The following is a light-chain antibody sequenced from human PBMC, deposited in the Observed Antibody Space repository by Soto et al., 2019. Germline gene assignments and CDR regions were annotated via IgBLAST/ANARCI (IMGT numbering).Light chain of an antibody. CDR2: AAS. Sequence: ESVLTQSPGTLSLSPGERAALSCRASQSVSSSYLAWYQQKSSQAPRLLIYAASTRATGIPDRFSGSGSGTDFTLTISRLGPEDFAVYFCQLYGSSPPRYTFGQGTKLEIK. V-gene: IGKV3-20*01. J-gene: IGKJ2*01. CDR1: QSVSSSY. CDR3: QLYGSSPPRYT.